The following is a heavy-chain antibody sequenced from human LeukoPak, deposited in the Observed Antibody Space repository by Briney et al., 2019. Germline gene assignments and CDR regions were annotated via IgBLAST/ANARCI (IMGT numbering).Heavy chain of an antibody. Sequence: GGSLRLSCAASGFTFSSYWMSWVRQAPGKGLEWVANIKQDGSEKYYVDSVKGRFTISRDNAKNSLYLQMNSLRAEDTAVYYCARRAPFKDYYYGMDVWGQGTTVTVSS. J-gene: IGHJ6*02. CDR3: ARRAPFKDYYYGMDV. CDR1: GFTFSSYW. V-gene: IGHV3-7*01. CDR2: IKQDGSEK.